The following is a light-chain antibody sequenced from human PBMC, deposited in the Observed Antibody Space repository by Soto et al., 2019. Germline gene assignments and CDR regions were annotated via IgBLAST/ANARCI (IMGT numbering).Light chain of an antibody. CDR1: QSVSSN. Sequence: EIVLTQSPATLSLSPGERATLSCRASQSVSSNVAWYQQKPGQAPRVLIYGASTRATGIPARFSGSGSGTEFTLTISSLQSEDFAVYYCQQYNNWPPYTFGQGTKVDIK. J-gene: IGKJ1*01. CDR2: GAS. CDR3: QQYNNWPPYT. V-gene: IGKV3-15*01.